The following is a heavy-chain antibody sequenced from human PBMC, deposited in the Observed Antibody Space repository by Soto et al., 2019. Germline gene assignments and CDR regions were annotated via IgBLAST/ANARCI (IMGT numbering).Heavy chain of an antibody. V-gene: IGHV1-69*06. Sequence: ASVNVSCTAAGGTFSSYAISWVRQAPGQGLEWMGGIIPIFGTANYAQKFQGRVTITADKSTSTAYMELSSLRSEDTAVYYCARTIYDSSGYYYNWSDPWGQGTLVTVSS. D-gene: IGHD3-22*01. CDR1: GGTFSSYA. J-gene: IGHJ5*02. CDR2: IIPIFGTA. CDR3: ARTIYDSSGYYYNWSDP.